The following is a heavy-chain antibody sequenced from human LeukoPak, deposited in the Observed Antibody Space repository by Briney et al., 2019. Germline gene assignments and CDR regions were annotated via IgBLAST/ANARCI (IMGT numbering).Heavy chain of an antibody. V-gene: IGHV3-48*03. CDR1: GFTFSSYE. CDR3: ARDRDSYGGAHFDY. Sequence: GGSLTLSCAASGFTFSSYEMNWVRQAPGKGLEWVSYISSSGGTIYYADSVKGRFTISRDNAKNSLYLQMNSLRAEDTAVYYCARDRDSYGGAHFDYWGQGTLVTVSS. J-gene: IGHJ4*02. CDR2: ISSSGGTI. D-gene: IGHD4-23*01.